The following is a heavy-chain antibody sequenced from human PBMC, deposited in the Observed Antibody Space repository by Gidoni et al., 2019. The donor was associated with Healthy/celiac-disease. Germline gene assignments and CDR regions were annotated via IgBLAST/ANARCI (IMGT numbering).Heavy chain of an antibody. D-gene: IGHD6-6*01. J-gene: IGHJ4*02. CDR1: GFTFRNAW. V-gene: IGHV3-15*01. CDR3: TTDAYSSSAGFDY. CDR2: IKSKTDGGTT. Sequence: EVQLVESGGGLVKPGGSLRLSCAASGFTFRNAWMSWVRQAPGKGLEWVGRIKSKTDGGTTDYAAPVKGRFTISRDDSKNTLYLQMNSQKTEDTAVYYCTTDAYSSSAGFDYWGQGTLVTVSS.